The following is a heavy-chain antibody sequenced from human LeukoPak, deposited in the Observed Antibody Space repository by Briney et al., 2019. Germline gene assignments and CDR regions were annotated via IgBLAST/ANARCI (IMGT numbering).Heavy chain of an antibody. D-gene: IGHD1-7*01. V-gene: IGHV3-23*01. CDR1: GFTFISYA. CDR2: ISGSGGST. J-gene: IGHJ6*02. CDR3: AKRGITGTTSYYGMDV. Sequence: GSLMLSCAASGFTFISYAMSWVRPAPGEGLEWVSAISGSGGSTYYADSVKGRFTISRDNSKNTLYLQMNSLRAEDTAVYYCAKRGITGTTSYYGMDVWGQGTTVTVSS.